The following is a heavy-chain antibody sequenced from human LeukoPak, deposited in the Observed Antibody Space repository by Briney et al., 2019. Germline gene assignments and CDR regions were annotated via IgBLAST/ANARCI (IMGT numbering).Heavy chain of an antibody. Sequence: PSETLSLTCTVSGGSISSRGYYWGWMRQPPGKGLEWIGTVYYTGSTYYNPSLKSRVTTSEDTSRNQFSLKLNSVTAADTAVYYCARGSGTYYYDSGGYLNWFDPWGQGILVTVSS. CDR3: ARGSGTYYYDSGGYLNWFDP. CDR1: GGSISSRGYY. V-gene: IGHV4-39*01. CDR2: VYYTGST. D-gene: IGHD3-22*01. J-gene: IGHJ5*02.